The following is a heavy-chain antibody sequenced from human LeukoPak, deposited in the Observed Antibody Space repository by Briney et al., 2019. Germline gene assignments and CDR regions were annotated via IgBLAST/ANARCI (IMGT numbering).Heavy chain of an antibody. CDR1: GGSISSYY. Sequence: TSETLSLTCTVSGGSISSYYWSWIRQPPGKGLEWIGYIYYSGSTNYNPSLKSRVTISVDTSKNQSSLKLSSVTAADTAVYYCARENNQYYFDYWGQGTLVTVSS. V-gene: IGHV4-59*01. CDR3: ARENNQYYFDY. CDR2: IYYSGST. D-gene: IGHD1/OR15-1a*01. J-gene: IGHJ4*02.